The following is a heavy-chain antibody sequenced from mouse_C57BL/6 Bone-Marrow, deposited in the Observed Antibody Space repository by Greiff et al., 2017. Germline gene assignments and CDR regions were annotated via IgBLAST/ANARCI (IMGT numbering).Heavy chain of an antibody. CDR3: ASRSYGSSYDYAMDY. Sequence: VQLKQSGPELVKPGASVKISCKASGYSFTDYNMNWVKQSNGKSLEWIGVINPNYGTTSYNQKFKGKATLTVDQSSSTAYMQLNSLTSEDSAVYYCASRSYGSSYDYAMDYWGQGTSVTVSS. V-gene: IGHV1-39*01. CDR2: INPNYGTT. D-gene: IGHD1-1*01. J-gene: IGHJ4*01. CDR1: GYSFTDYN.